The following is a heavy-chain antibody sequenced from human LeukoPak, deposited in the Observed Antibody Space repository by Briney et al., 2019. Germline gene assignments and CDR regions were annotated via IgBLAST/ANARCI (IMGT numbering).Heavy chain of an antibody. J-gene: IGHJ6*02. CDR2: ISAYNGYT. CDR3: ARGGLCSSTSCYGYYYGMDV. V-gene: IGHV1-18*01. Sequence: ASVKVSCRASGYTFTSYGITWVRQAHGQGLEWMGWISAYNGYTNYAQKLQGRVTMTTDTSTSTAYMELRSLRSDDTAVYYCARGGLCSSTSCYGYYYGMDVWGQGTTVTVSS. CDR1: GYTFTSYG. D-gene: IGHD2-2*01.